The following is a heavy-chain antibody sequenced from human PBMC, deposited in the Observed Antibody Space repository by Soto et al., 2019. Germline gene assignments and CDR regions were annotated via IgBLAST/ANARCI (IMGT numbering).Heavy chain of an antibody. D-gene: IGHD2-15*01. J-gene: IGHJ3*02. CDR1: GYSFTSYW. CDR2: IYPGDSDT. Sequence: GESLKISCKGSGYSFTSYWIGWVRQMPGKGLEWMGIIYPGDSDTRYSPSFQGQVTISADKSISTAYLQWSSLKASDTAMYYCARHVGLLGYCSGGSCLLDAFDIWGQGTMVTVSS. V-gene: IGHV5-51*01. CDR3: ARHVGLLGYCSGGSCLLDAFDI.